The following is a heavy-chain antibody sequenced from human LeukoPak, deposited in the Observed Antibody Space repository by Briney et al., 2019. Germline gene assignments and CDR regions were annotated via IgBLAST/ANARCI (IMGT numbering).Heavy chain of an antibody. CDR2: ISWNSDIV. CDR1: GFTFDDYA. CDR3: AKGQIVPVAMLDY. Sequence: GGSLRLSCAASGFTFDDYAMHWVRQAPGKGLEWVSGISWNSDIVVYADSVKGRFTISRDNAKNSLYLQMNSLRAEDTALYYCAKGQIVPVAMLDYWGQGTLVTVSS. V-gene: IGHV3-9*01. D-gene: IGHD2-2*01. J-gene: IGHJ4*02.